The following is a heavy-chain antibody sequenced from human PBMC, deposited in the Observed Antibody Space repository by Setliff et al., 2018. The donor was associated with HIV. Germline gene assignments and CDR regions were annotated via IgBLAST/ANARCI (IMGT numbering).Heavy chain of an antibody. CDR1: AFTFNTYA. V-gene: IGHV7-4-1*02. CDR2: IDANTGIP. J-gene: IGHJ4*02. Sequence: ASVKVSCKASAFTFNTYAIHWVRQAPGQGLEWMGYIDANTGIPTYAQALSGRFVFSLDTSVTTAYLQISSLTAEDTAVYYCARDFLGDPDWSLDYWGQGTLVTVSS. D-gene: IGHD3-9*01. CDR3: ARDFLGDPDWSLDY.